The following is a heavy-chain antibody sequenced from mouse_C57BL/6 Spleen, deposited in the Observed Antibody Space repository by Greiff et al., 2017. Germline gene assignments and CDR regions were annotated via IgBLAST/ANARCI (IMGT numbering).Heavy chain of an antibody. CDR3: ARSILRFCAMDY. CDR2: IDPNSGGT. V-gene: IGHV1-72*01. CDR1: GYTFTSYW. J-gene: IGHJ4*01. Sequence: QVQLQQPGAELVKPGASVKLSCKASGYTFTSYWMHWVKQRPGRGLEWIGRIDPNSGGTKYNEKFKSKATLTVDKPSSTAYLQLSRLTSEDYAVFNGARSILRFCAMDYWGQGTTVTVSS.